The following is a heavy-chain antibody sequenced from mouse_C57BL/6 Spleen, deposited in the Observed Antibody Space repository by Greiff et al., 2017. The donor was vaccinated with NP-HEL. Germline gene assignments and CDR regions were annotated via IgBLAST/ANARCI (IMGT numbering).Heavy chain of an antibody. D-gene: IGHD2-3*01. J-gene: IGHJ1*03. CDR3: AREADDPYWYFDV. CDR2: INPNNGGT. Sequence: VQLQQSGPELVKLGASVKISCKASGYTFTDYYMNWVKQSHGKSLEWIGDINPNNGGTSYNQKFKGKATLTVDKSSSTAYMELRSLTSEDSAVYYCAREADDPYWYFDVWGTGTTVTVSS. CDR1: GYTFTDYY. V-gene: IGHV1-26*01.